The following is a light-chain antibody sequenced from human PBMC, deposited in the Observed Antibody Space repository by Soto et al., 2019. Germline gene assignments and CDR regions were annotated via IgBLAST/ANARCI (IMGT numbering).Light chain of an antibody. Sequence: DIQITQSPSTLSASVGDRVTITCRASQSISSWLAWYQQKPGKAPKLLIYDASSLESGVPSRFSGSGSGTEFTLTISSLQPDAFATYYCQQYNSYSSWTFGQGTKVDI. V-gene: IGKV1-5*01. CDR2: DAS. J-gene: IGKJ1*01. CDR1: QSISSW. CDR3: QQYNSYSSWT.